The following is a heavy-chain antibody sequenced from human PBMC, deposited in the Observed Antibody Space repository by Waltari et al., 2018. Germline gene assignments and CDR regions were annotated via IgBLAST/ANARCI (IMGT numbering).Heavy chain of an antibody. V-gene: IGHV3-48*04. Sequence: EVQLVESGGGLVQPGGSLRLSCAASGFTFSSYSMNWVRQAPGKGLEWVSYISSSSSTIYYADSVKGRFTISRDNAKNSLYLQMNSLRAEDTAVYYCASLADLRSYYYYMDVWGKGTTVTVSS. J-gene: IGHJ6*03. D-gene: IGHD3-16*01. CDR3: ASLADLRSYYYYMDV. CDR2: ISSSSSTI. CDR1: GFTFSSYS.